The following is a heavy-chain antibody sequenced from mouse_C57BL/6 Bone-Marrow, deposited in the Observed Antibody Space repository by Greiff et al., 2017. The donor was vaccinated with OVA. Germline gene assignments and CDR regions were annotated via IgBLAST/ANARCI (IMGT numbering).Heavy chain of an antibody. J-gene: IGHJ2*01. CDR3: ARIYYDYDGVAFDY. CDR1: GFSLSTFGMG. V-gene: IGHV8-8*01. Sequence: QVQLKESGPGILQPSQTLSLTCSFSGFSLSTFGMGVGWIRQPSGKGLEWLAHIWWDDDKYYNPALKSRLTISKDTSKNQVFLKIANVDTADTATYYCARIYYDYDGVAFDYWGQGTTLTVSS. D-gene: IGHD2-4*01. CDR2: IWWDDDK.